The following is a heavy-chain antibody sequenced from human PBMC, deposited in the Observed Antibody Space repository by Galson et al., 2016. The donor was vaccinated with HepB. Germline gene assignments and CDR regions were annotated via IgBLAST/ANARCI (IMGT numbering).Heavy chain of an antibody. D-gene: IGHD3-10*01. Sequence: SVKVSCKASGYTFTSYYMHWVRQAPGQGLEWMGIINPSGGNTSYAQKFQGRVTMTRDTPTSTVYMELSSLRSEDTAVYYCARDRHYYGSGSYPSRYFDYWGQGTLVTVSS. CDR1: GYTFTSYY. CDR2: INPSGGNT. J-gene: IGHJ4*02. V-gene: IGHV1-46*01. CDR3: ARDRHYYGSGSYPSRYFDY.